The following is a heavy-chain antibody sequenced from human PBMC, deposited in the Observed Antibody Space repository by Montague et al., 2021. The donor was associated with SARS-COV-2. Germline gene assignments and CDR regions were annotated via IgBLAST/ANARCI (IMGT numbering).Heavy chain of an antibody. CDR2: IYYSGST. CDR1: GGSISSSSYY. J-gene: IGHJ6*02. V-gene: IGHV4-39*02. CDR3: AGEMATVVNYYYYGMDA. D-gene: IGHD5-24*01. Sequence: SETRSLTCTVSGGSISSSSYYWGWIRQPPGKGLEWIGSIYYSGSTYYNPSLKSRVTISVDTSKNQFSLKLSSVTAADTAVYYCAGEMATVVNYYYYGMDAWGQGTTVTVSS.